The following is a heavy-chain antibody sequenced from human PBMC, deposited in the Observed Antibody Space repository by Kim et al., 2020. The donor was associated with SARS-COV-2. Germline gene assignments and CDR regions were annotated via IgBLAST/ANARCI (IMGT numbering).Heavy chain of an antibody. V-gene: IGHV3-23*01. CDR3: AKQRASSAYSSYDY. CDR1: GFTFSSFA. J-gene: IGHJ4*02. CDR2: ISGSAAGT. D-gene: IGHD3-22*01. Sequence: GGSLRLSCAASGFTFSSFAMSWVRQAPGKGLEWVSAISGSAAGTYYPNSVRGRFTISRDNSKNTLYLQMDSLRAEDTAIYYCAKQRASSAYSSYDYWGQG.